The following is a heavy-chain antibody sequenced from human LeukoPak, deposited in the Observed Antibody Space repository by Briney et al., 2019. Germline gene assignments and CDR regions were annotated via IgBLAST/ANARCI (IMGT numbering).Heavy chain of an antibody. D-gene: IGHD3-3*01. CDR2: IYYSGST. J-gene: IGHJ5*02. CDR3: ARGSRHYDFWSGFQVWFDP. CDR1: GGSISSYY. V-gene: IGHV4-39*07. Sequence: SETLSLTCTVSGGSISSYYWSWIRQPPGKGLEWIGSIYYSGSTYYNPPLKSRVTISVDTSKNQFSLKLSSVTAADTAVYYCARGSRHYDFWSGFQVWFDPWGQGTLVTVSS.